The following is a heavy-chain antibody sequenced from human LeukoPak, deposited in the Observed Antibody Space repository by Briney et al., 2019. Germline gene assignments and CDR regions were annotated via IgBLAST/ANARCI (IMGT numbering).Heavy chain of an antibody. V-gene: IGHV4-4*09. CDR3: ARQGGQQLPPPY. D-gene: IGHD6-13*01. CDR1: GGSISGYF. Sequence: SETLSLTCSVSGGSISGYFWTWIRQPPGKGLEWIGYISTSGSTNYSPSLKSRVTISVDTSKNQFSLKLNSVTAADTAVYYCARQGGQQLPPPYWGQGTLVSVSS. J-gene: IGHJ4*02. CDR2: ISTSGST.